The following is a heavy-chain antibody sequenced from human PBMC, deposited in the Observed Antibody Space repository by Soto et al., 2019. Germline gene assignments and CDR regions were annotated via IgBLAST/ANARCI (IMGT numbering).Heavy chain of an antibody. CDR1: GYTFLSYG. CDR2: ISAYTGKT. Sequence: QVQLVQSGPEVKKPGASVKVSCETSGYTFLSYGISWVRQAPGQGLEWMGWISAYTGKTDYVQKFQGRVTLTTDTSTTTAYMELTSLSSDDTAVYYCARDPRYCSGVRCYSELDYWGQGTRVTVSS. CDR3: ARDPRYCSGVRCYSELDY. V-gene: IGHV1-18*01. J-gene: IGHJ4*01. D-gene: IGHD2-15*01.